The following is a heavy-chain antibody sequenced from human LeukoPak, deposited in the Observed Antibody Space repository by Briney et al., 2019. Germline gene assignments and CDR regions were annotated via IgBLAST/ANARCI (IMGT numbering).Heavy chain of an antibody. CDR2: IYYSGST. V-gene: IGHV4-59*08. CDR1: GGSISSYY. CDR3: ARGVRYLNYYFDY. Sequence: SETLSLTCTVSGGSISSYYWSWIRQPPGKGLEWIGYIYYSGSTNYNPSLKSRVTISVDTSKNQFSLKLSSVTAADTAVYYCARGVRYLNYYFDYWGQGTLVTVSS. D-gene: IGHD3-9*01. J-gene: IGHJ4*02.